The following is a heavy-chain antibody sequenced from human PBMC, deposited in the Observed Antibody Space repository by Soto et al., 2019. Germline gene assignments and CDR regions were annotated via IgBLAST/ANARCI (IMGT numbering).Heavy chain of an antibody. V-gene: IGHV1-69*12. CDR3: ATQPMSTITYYSGMDV. Sequence: QVQLVQSGAEVKKPGSSVRVSCKASGGTFSSYAISWVRQAPGQGLEWMGGIIPIFDTADYAQKFQGRVTITADESTTKAYMELSSLRSEDTAVYYCATQPMSTITYYSGMDVWGQGTTVTVSS. J-gene: IGHJ6*02. CDR1: GGTFSSYA. D-gene: IGHD1-1*01. CDR2: IIPIFDTA.